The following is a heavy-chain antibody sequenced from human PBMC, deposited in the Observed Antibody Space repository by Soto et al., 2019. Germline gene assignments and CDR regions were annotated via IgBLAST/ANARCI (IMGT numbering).Heavy chain of an antibody. CDR3: ARDQGVAAAGITWFDP. Sequence: PSETLSLTCTVSGASMNSYHWSWIRQPAGKGLEWIGHIHSSGNTNYNPSHKSRVTMSVDTSKNQFSLRLMSLTAADTAVYYCARDQGVAAAGITWFDPWGQGSLVTVSS. CDR1: GASMNSYH. J-gene: IGHJ5*02. V-gene: IGHV4-4*07. D-gene: IGHD6-13*01. CDR2: IHSSGNT.